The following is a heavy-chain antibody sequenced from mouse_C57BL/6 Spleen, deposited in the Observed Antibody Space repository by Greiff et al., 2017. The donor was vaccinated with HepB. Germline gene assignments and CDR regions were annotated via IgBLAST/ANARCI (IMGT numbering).Heavy chain of an antibody. CDR3: ARDRYDSEGFAY. Sequence: EVKLQESGGGLVKPGGSLKLSCAASGFTFSSYAMSWVRQTPEKRLEWVATISDGGSYTYYPDNVKGRFTISRDNAKNNLYLQMSHLKSEDTAMYYCARDRYDSEGFAYWGQGTLVTVSA. CDR2: ISDGGSYT. J-gene: IGHJ3*01. V-gene: IGHV5-4*01. CDR1: GFTFSSYA. D-gene: IGHD2-4*01.